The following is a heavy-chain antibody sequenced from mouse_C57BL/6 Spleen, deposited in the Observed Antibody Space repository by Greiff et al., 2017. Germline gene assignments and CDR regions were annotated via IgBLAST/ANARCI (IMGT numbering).Heavy chain of an antibody. J-gene: IGHJ3*01. D-gene: IGHD1-1*01. CDR3: ARGYGSSYDWFAY. CDR2: IDPSDSET. V-gene: IGHV1-52*01. Sequence: QVQLQQPGAELVRPGSSVKLSCKASGYTFTSYWMHWVKQRPIQGLEWIGNIDPSDSETHYTQKFKDKATLTVDKSSSTAYMQLSSLTSEDSAVYYCARGYGSSYDWFAYWGQGTLVTVSA. CDR1: GYTFTSYW.